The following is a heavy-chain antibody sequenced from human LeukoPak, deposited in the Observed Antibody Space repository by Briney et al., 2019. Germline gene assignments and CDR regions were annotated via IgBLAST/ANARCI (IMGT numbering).Heavy chain of an antibody. J-gene: IGHJ6*03. V-gene: IGHV3-30*18. CDR3: AKTTITPPYYMDV. Sequence: PGRSLRLSCAASGFTFSSYGMHWVRQAPGKGLEWVAVISYDGSNKYYADSVKGRFTISRDNSKNTLYLQMNSLRAEDTAVYYCAKTTITPPYYMDVWGKGTTVTVSS. CDR1: GFTFSSYG. CDR2: ISYDGSNK. D-gene: IGHD4-11*01.